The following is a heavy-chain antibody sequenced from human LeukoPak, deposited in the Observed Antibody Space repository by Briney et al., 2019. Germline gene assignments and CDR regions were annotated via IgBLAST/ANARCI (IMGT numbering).Heavy chain of an antibody. CDR1: GFTFSSYA. J-gene: IGHJ4*02. Sequence: GGSLRLSCAASGFTFSSYAMSWVRQAPGKGLEWVSATSGSGDGTFYADSVKGRFTISRDNSNNTVYLQMNSLTAEDTAFYYCAKSPNLVTVAARFDYWGQGALVTVSS. V-gene: IGHV3-23*01. D-gene: IGHD6-19*01. CDR2: TSGSGDGT. CDR3: AKSPNLVTVAARFDY.